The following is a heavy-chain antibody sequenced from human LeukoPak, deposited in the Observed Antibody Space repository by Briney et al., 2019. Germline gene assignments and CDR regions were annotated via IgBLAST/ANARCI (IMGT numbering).Heavy chain of an antibody. CDR3: ARDVYYDSSGSDY. CDR2: ISSGSSYI. D-gene: IGHD3-22*01. Sequence: GGSLRLSCADSGFTFSTYTMNWVRQAPGKGLEWVSSISSGSSYIWYADPLRGRFTISRDSAKNSLFLRMNSLRAEDTAVYYCARDVYYDSSGSDYWGQGTLVTVSS. V-gene: IGHV3-21*01. CDR1: GFTFSTYT. J-gene: IGHJ4*02.